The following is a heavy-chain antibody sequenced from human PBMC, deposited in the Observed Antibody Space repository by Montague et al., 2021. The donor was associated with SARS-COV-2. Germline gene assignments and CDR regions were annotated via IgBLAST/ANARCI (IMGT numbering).Heavy chain of an antibody. V-gene: IGHV4-39*01. CDR1: GDSIRSSSYY. Sequence: SETLSLTCTVAGDSIRSSSYYWGWIRQPPGRGLEWIGSIYDDGSTYYNPSFKSRVTIYVDTSKTQFSLKMSSVTAADTAVYSWARRVNPALGSGAVDCWGQGTLVTVSS. CDR2: IYDDGST. CDR3: ARRVNPALGSGAVDC. D-gene: IGHD6-19*01. J-gene: IGHJ4*02.